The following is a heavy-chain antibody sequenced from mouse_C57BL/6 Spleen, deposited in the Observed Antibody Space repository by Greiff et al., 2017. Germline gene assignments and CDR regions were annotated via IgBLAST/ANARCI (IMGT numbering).Heavy chain of an antibody. CDR1: GYTFTSYW. CDR3: SRPIYYDYDGDYYAMDY. CDR2: IDPKSGGT. D-gene: IGHD2-4*01. Sequence: VQLQQPGAELVKPGASVKLSCKASGYTFTSYWMHWVKQRPGRGLEWIGRIDPKSGGTKYNEQFKSKATLTVDKPSSTAYMQLSSLTSEDSAVYYCSRPIYYDYDGDYYAMDYWGQGTSVTVSS. J-gene: IGHJ4*01. V-gene: IGHV1-72*01.